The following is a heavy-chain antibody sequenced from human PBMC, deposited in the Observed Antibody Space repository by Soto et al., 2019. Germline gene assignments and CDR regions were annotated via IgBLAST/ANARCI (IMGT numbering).Heavy chain of an antibody. CDR3: ARELWSGSYSPDYYYGMDV. J-gene: IGHJ6*02. CDR2: ISYDGSNK. CDR1: GFTFSSYA. Sequence: PGGSLRLSCAASGFTFSSYAMHWVRQAPGKGLEWVAVISYDGSNKYYADSVKGRFTISRDNSKNTLYLQMNSLRAEDTAVYYCARELWSGSYSPDYYYGMDVWGQGTTVTVSS. V-gene: IGHV3-30-3*01. D-gene: IGHD1-26*01.